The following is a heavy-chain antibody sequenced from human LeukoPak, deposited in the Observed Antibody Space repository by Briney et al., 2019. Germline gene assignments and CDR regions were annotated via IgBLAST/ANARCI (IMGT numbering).Heavy chain of an antibody. Sequence: PGGSLRLSCAASGFTFSSYAMHWVRQAPGKGLEWVAVISYDGSNKYYADSVKGRFTISRDNSKNTLYLQMNSLRAEDTAVYYCAREDYWGATNGMDVWGQGTTVTVSS. V-gene: IGHV3-30*04. CDR2: ISYDGSNK. J-gene: IGHJ6*02. CDR3: AREDYWGATNGMDV. CDR1: GFTFSSYA. D-gene: IGHD1-26*01.